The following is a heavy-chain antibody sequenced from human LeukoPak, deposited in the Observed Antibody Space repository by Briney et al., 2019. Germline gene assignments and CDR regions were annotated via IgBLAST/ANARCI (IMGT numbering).Heavy chain of an antibody. CDR3: ARAILTGYFPSWFDP. D-gene: IGHD3-9*01. V-gene: IGHV4-34*01. CDR2: INHSGST. CDR1: GGSFSGYY. J-gene: IGHJ5*02. Sequence: SETLSLTCAVYGGSFSGYYWSWIRQPPGKGLEWIGEINHSGSTNYNPSLKSRVTISVDTSKNQFSLRLSSVTAADTAVYYCARAILTGYFPSWFDPWGQGTLVTVSS.